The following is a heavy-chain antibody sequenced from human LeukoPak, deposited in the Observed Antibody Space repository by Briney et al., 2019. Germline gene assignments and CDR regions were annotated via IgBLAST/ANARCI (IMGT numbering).Heavy chain of an antibody. CDR1: GFAFNSQT. CDR3: ARGGIRHFDP. CDR2: IKEDEIEI. Sequence: GGSLGLSCAASGFAFNSQTMSWVRQAPGKGLEWVASIKEDEIEIHYVDSVKGRFTISRDNAKDSPYLQMNSLRVEDTAVYYCARGGIRHFDPWGQGTLVTVSS. V-gene: IGHV3-7*01. J-gene: IGHJ5*02. D-gene: IGHD2-15*01.